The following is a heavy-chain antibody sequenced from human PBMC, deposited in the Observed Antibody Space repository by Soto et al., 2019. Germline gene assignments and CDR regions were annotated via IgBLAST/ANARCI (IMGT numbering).Heavy chain of an antibody. CDR1: GYTFPSYG. Sequence: QVQLVQSGPEVKKPGASVKVSCKASGYTFPSYGISWVRQAPGQGLEWMGWISAYNGNTNYAQKLQGRVTMTTDTSTSTAYMELRSLRSDDTAVYYCAGTLIAARPIYYYYGMDVWGQGTTVTVSS. V-gene: IGHV1-18*01. CDR2: ISAYNGNT. D-gene: IGHD6-6*01. J-gene: IGHJ6*02. CDR3: AGTLIAARPIYYYYGMDV.